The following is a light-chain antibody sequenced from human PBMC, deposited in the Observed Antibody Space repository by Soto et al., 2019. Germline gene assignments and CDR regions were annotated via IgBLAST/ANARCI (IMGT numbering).Light chain of an antibody. CDR3: CSYAGSSTVV. J-gene: IGLJ2*01. CDR2: EGS. Sequence: QSALTQPASVSGSPGQSITISCTGTSSDVGSYNLVSWYQQHPGKAPKLMIYEGSKRPSGVSNRFSGSKSGNTACLTISGIQAEDEADYYCCSYAGSSTVVFGGGTKLTVL. V-gene: IGLV2-23*01. CDR1: SSDVGSYNL.